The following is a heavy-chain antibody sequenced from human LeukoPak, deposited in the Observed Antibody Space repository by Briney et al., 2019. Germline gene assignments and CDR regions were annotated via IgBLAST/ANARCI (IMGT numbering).Heavy chain of an antibody. Sequence: PSETLSLTCAVYGGSFSGYYWSWIRQTPGKGLEWIGESNHSGSTNYNPSLKSRVNISVDTAKTQFSLKLSSVTAADTAVYYCARGRGYSHLDYGGQGTLVTVSS. D-gene: IGHD4-11*01. CDR3: ARGRGYSHLDY. CDR2: SNHSGST. CDR1: GGSFSGYY. J-gene: IGHJ4*02. V-gene: IGHV4-34*01.